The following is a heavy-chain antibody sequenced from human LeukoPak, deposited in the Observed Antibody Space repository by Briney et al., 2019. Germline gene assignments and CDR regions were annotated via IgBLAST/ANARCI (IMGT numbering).Heavy chain of an antibody. V-gene: IGHV1-18*01. Sequence: ASVTVSCKASGYTFTSYGISWVRQAPGQGLEWMGWISAYNGNTNYAQKLQDRVTMTTDTSTSTAYLELRSVRSDDTAVYYCAREDYYDSSGYYYTHGFDPWGQGTLVTVSS. CDR3: AREDYYDSSGYYYTHGFDP. CDR1: GYTFTSYG. D-gene: IGHD3-22*01. CDR2: ISAYNGNT. J-gene: IGHJ5*02.